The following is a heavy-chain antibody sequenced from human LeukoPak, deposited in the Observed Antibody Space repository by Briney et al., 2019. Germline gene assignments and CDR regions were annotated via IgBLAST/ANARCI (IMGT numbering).Heavy chain of an antibody. CDR1: GYTFTSYG. J-gene: IGHJ4*02. D-gene: IGHD3-22*01. V-gene: IGHV1-18*01. CDR2: ISAYNGNT. CDR3: ARDRYYDSSYYFDY. Sequence: GASVKVSCKASGYTFTSYGISWVRQAPGQGLEWMGWISAYNGNTNYAQKLQGRVTMTTDTSTSTAYMELRSLRSDDTAVYYCARDRYYDSSYYFDYWGQGTLVIVSS.